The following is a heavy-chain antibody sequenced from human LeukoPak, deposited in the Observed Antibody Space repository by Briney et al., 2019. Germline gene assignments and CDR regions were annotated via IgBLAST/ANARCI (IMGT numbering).Heavy chain of an antibody. CDR3: ARWARPVVVVVAATEGGAFDI. V-gene: IGHV4-39*07. D-gene: IGHD2-15*01. CDR2: IYYSGST. Sequence: SETLSLTCSVSGDSISSGTYYWGWIRQPPGKGLVWIGCIYYSGSTNYNPSLKSRVTISVDTSKNQFSLKLSSVTAADTAVYYCARWARPVVVVVAATEGGAFDIWGQGTMVTVSS. J-gene: IGHJ3*02. CDR1: GDSISSGTYY.